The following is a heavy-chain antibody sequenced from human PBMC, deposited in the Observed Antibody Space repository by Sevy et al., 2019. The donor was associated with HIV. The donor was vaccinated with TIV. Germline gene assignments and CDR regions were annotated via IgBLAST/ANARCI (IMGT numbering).Heavy chain of an antibody. D-gene: IGHD6-19*01. J-gene: IGHJ4*02. CDR3: ARGRSAVATYYTWSTVAGYYFDY. CDR1: GDSISSGANY. Sequence: SETLSLTCTVSGDSISSGANYRGWIRQDPVKGLEWIGYIHDSGSTYDNPSLKSRITMSVDTSKNQFSLKLRSVTAADTAVYYCARGRSAVATYYTWSTVAGYYFDYWGQGTLVTVSS. V-gene: IGHV4-31*03. CDR2: IHDSGST.